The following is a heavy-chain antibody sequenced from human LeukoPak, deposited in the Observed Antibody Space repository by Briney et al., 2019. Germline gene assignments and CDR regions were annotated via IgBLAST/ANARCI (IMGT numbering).Heavy chain of an antibody. Sequence: ASVKVSCKASGYTFTGYYMHWVRQAPGQGLEWMGWINPNSGGTNYAQKFQGRVTMTRDTSISTAYMELSRLRSDDTAVYYCARDDYYYDSSGRTSNWFDPWGQGTLVTASS. J-gene: IGHJ5*02. CDR2: INPNSGGT. V-gene: IGHV1-2*02. CDR3: ARDDYYYDSSGRTSNWFDP. CDR1: GYTFTGYY. D-gene: IGHD3-22*01.